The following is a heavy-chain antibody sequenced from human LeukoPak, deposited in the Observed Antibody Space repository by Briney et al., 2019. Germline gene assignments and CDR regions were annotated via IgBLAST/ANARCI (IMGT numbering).Heavy chain of an antibody. CDR2: ISGSGGST. Sequence: GGSLRLSCAASGFTFSSYAMSWVRQAPGKGLEWVSAISGSGGSTYYADSVKGRFTISRDNSKNTLYLQMNSLRAEDTAVYYCAEGGSGKYYYYGMDVWGQGTTVTVSS. CDR1: GFTFSSYA. D-gene: IGHD3-10*01. V-gene: IGHV3-23*01. CDR3: AEGGSGKYYYYGMDV. J-gene: IGHJ6*02.